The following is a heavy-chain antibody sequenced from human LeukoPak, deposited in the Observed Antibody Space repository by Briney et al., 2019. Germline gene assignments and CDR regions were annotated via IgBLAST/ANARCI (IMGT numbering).Heavy chain of an antibody. CDR2: ISDYNGNT. V-gene: IGHV1-18*01. D-gene: IGHD1-7*01. CDR3: ARFYWNYKGFDY. CDR1: GYTFTSYG. Sequence: GASVKVSCKASGYTFTSYGISWVRHAPGQGLERMGWISDYNGNTNYAQKLQGRVTMTTDTSTSTAYMELRSLRSDDTAVYYCARFYWNYKGFDYWGQGTLVTVSS. J-gene: IGHJ4*02.